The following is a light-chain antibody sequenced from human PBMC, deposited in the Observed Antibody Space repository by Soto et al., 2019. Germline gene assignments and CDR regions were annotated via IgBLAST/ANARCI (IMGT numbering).Light chain of an antibody. V-gene: IGLV4-60*02. Sequence: QAVLTQSSSASASLGSSVKLTCILSSGHSTYIIAWHQQQPGKAPRFLMTLDRSGSYNRGSGVPDRFSGSSSGADRYLTISNLQFEDEGDYYCETWYSNTHKVFGGGAKLTVL. CDR3: ETWYSNTHKV. CDR1: SGHSTYI. CDR2: LDRSGSY. J-gene: IGLJ3*02.